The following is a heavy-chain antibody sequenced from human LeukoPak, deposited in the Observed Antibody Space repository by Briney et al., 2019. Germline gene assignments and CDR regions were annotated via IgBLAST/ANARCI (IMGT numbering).Heavy chain of an antibody. V-gene: IGHV3-23*01. Sequence: GGSLRLSCAASGFTFSSYWMSWVRKAPGKGLEGVSAISGSGGSTYYADSVKGRFTISRDNSKNTLYLQMNSLRAEDTAVYYCAPRGYSYGYFDYWGQGTLVTVSS. CDR2: ISGSGGST. J-gene: IGHJ4*02. CDR1: GFTFSSYW. D-gene: IGHD5-18*01. CDR3: APRGYSYGYFDY.